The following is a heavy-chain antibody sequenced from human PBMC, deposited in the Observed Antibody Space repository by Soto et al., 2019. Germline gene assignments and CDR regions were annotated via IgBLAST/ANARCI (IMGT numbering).Heavy chain of an antibody. CDR2: IYYSGST. Sequence: SETLSLTCTVSCGSISSSGYYCGWIRQHPGKGLEWIGSIYYSGSTYYNPSLKSRVTISVDTSKNQFSLKLSSVTAADTAVYYCARSMYLNYDFWSGYYTFDPWGQGTLVTVSS. CDR3: ARSMYLNYDFWSGYYTFDP. V-gene: IGHV4-39*01. D-gene: IGHD3-3*01. CDR1: CGSISSSGYY. J-gene: IGHJ5*02.